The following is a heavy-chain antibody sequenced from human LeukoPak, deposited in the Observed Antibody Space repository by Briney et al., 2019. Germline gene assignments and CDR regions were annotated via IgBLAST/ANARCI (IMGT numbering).Heavy chain of an antibody. CDR1: GFTVSSNY. CDR2: IYRDGST. Sequence: GGSLRLSCAASGFTVSSNYMSWVRQVPGKGLEWVSVIYRDGSTYSAASVRGRFTISRDNSKNTLYLQMNSLRAEDTAVYYCATIVPDVPATLTFDYWGQGTLVTVSS. CDR3: ATIVPDVPATLTFDY. V-gene: IGHV3-66*01. J-gene: IGHJ4*02. D-gene: IGHD2-15*01.